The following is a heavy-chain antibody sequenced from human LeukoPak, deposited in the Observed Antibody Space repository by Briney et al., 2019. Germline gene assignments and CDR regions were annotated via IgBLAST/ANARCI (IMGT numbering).Heavy chain of an antibody. J-gene: IGHJ4*02. CDR3: ARTYSSGWYGY. Sequence: GGSVRLSCAASGFTFRSHSMNWVRQAPGKGLEWVSSISSSSSYIYYADAVKGRFTISRDNAKNSMYLQMNSLRAEDTAVYYCARTYSSGWYGYWGQGTLVTVSS. V-gene: IGHV3-21*01. D-gene: IGHD6-19*01. CDR2: ISSSSSYI. CDR1: GFTFRSHS.